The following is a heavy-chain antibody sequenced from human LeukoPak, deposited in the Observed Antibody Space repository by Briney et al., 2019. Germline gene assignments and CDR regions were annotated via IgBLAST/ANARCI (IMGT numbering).Heavy chain of an antibody. CDR1: GYTFTGYY. CDR3: ARVEVLGAVADFDY. Sequence: ASVKVSCKASGYTFTGYYMHWVRQAPGQGLEWMGRINPNSGGTNYAQKLQGRVTMTTDTSTSTAYMELRSLRSDDTAVYYCARVEVLGAVADFDYWGQGTLVTVSS. V-gene: IGHV1-2*06. D-gene: IGHD6-19*01. J-gene: IGHJ4*02. CDR2: INPNSGGT.